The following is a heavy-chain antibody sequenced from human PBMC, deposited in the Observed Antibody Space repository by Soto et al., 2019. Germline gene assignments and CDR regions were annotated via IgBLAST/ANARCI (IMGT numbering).Heavy chain of an antibody. CDR3: ARSQPDYYDSSGYYWNWGVYFDD. J-gene: IGHJ4*02. CDR2: IIPIFGTA. CDR1: GGTFSSYA. V-gene: IGHV1-69*13. D-gene: IGHD3-22*01. Sequence: GASVKVSCKASGGTFSSYAISWVRQAPGQGLEWMGGIIPIFGTANYAQKFQGRVTITADESTSTAYMELSSLRSEDTAVYYCARSQPDYYDSSGYYWNWGVYFDDWGQGTLVTVSS.